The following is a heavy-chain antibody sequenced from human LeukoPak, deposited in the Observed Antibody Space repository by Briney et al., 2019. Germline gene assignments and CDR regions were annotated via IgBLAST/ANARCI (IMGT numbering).Heavy chain of an antibody. J-gene: IGHJ4*02. CDR1: GYTLTELS. V-gene: IGHV1-24*01. CDR3: ATPPKIYYYDSSGYYPF. D-gene: IGHD3-22*01. Sequence: ASVKVSCKVSGYTLTELSMHWVRQAPGKGREWMGGFDPEDGETIYAQKFQGRVTMTEDTSTDTAYMELSSLRSEDTAVYYCATPPKIYYYDSSGYYPFWGQGTLVTVSS. CDR2: FDPEDGET.